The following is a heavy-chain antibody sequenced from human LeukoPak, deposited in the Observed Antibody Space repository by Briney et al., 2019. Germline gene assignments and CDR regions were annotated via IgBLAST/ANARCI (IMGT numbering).Heavy chain of an antibody. J-gene: IGHJ4*02. CDR2: IYYSGST. V-gene: IGHV4-39*01. CDR1: GDSISSSSYY. Sequence: SETLSLTCTVSGDSISSSSYYWGWIRQPPGKGLEWIGTIYYSGSTYYNASLKSRVTISVDTSKNQFSLKLSSVTAADTAVYYCARQYYYDSSGYYNYFDYWGQGTLVTVSS. D-gene: IGHD3-22*01. CDR3: ARQYYYDSSGYYNYFDY.